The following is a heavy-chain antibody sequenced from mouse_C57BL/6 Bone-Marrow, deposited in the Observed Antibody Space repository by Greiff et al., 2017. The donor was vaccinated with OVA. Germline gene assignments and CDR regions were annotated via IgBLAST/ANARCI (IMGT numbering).Heavy chain of an antibody. CDR3: TRSTMVTTGFDY. V-gene: IGHV14-1*01. Sequence: EVKVVESGAELVRPGASVKLSCTASGFNIKDYYMHWVKQRPEQGLEWIGRIDPEDGDTEYAQKFQGRATMTADTSSNTAYLQLSSLTSEDTAVDYCTRSTMVTTGFDYWGQGTTLTVSS. D-gene: IGHD2-2*01. CDR1: GFNIKDYY. J-gene: IGHJ2*01. CDR2: IDPEDGDT.